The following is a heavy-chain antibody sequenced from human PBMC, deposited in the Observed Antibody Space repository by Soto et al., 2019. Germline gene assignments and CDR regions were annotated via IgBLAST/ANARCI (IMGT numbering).Heavy chain of an antibody. CDR3: SAPYCTNGVCYTWDAFDI. CDR2: IKSKTDGGTT. V-gene: IGHV3-15*07. CDR1: GFTFSNAW. D-gene: IGHD2-8*01. Sequence: GGSLRLSWAASGFTFSNAWMNWVRQAPGKGLEWVGRIKSKTDGGTTDYAAPVKGRFTISRDDSKNTLYLQMNSLKTEDTAVYYCSAPYCTNGVCYTWDAFDIWGQGTMVTVSS. J-gene: IGHJ3*02.